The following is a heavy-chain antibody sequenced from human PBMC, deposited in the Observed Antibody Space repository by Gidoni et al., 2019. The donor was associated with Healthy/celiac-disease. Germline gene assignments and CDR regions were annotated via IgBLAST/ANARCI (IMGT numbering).Heavy chain of an antibody. CDR3: GRSRLVDYFDY. V-gene: IGHV4-39*01. D-gene: IGHD6-6*01. J-gene: IGHJ4*02. Sequence: QLQLQESGPGLVQPSETLSLTCTVSGGSISSSSSSWGWIRQPPGKGLEWIGSIYYSGSTYYNPSLKSRVTISVDTSKNQFSLKLSSVTAADTAVYYCGRSRLVDYFDYWGQGTLVTVSS. CDR2: IYYSGST. CDR1: GGSISSSSSS.